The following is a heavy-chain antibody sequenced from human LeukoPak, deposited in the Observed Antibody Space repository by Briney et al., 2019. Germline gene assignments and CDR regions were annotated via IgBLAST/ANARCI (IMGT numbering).Heavy chain of an antibody. CDR1: GFTFSDYY. CDR2: INTDGSST. J-gene: IGHJ4*02. V-gene: IGHV3-74*01. D-gene: IGHD6-6*01. Sequence: GGSLRLSCAASGFTFSDYYMSWVRQAPGKGLVWVSRINTDGSSTSYADSVKGRFTISRDNAKNTLYLQMNSLRAEDTAVYYCARVPLSSPTHFDYWGQGTLVTVSS. CDR3: ARVPLSSPTHFDY.